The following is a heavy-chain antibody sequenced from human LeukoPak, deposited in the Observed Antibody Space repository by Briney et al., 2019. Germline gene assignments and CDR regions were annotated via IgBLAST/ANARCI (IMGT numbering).Heavy chain of an antibody. Sequence: PSETLSLTCTVSGGSISSGSYYWRWMRQPPGKGLEWIGSIYHSGSTYYNPSLKSRVTISVDTSKIQFSLKLSSVTAADTAVYYCARDGTHYYDTAFDIWGQGTMVTVSS. D-gene: IGHD3-22*01. CDR3: ARDGTHYYDTAFDI. J-gene: IGHJ3*02. CDR1: GGSISSGSYY. V-gene: IGHV4-39*07. CDR2: IYHSGST.